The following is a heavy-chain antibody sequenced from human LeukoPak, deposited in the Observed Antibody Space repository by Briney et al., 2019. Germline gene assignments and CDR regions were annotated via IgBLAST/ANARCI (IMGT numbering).Heavy chain of an antibody. CDR2: INPNSGGT. CDR3: ARIYCSDGSCDY. Sequence: ASVKVSCKASGYTFTGYYMHWVRQAPGQGLEWMGRINPNSGGTNYAQKFQGRVTMTRDTSISTAYMELSRLRSDDTAVYYCARIYCSDGSCDYWGQGTLVTVSS. J-gene: IGHJ4*02. D-gene: IGHD2-15*01. V-gene: IGHV1-2*06. CDR1: GYTFTGYY.